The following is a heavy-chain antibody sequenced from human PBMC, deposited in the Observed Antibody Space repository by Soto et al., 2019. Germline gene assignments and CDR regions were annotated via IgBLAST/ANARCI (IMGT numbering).Heavy chain of an antibody. CDR3: ARDNHLGYCSGGSCYGLDS. D-gene: IGHD2-15*01. J-gene: IGHJ5*01. CDR2: AWFDGSIE. Sequence: QVQLVESGGGVVQPGRSLRLSCAASGFTFSIYGMHWVRQAPGKGLEWAAIAWFDGSIEYYADSVKGRFTISRDNSKNTLYLQMNSLRAEDTAVYYCARDNHLGYCSGGSCYGLDSWGQGTLVTVSS. V-gene: IGHV3-33*01. CDR1: GFTFSIYG.